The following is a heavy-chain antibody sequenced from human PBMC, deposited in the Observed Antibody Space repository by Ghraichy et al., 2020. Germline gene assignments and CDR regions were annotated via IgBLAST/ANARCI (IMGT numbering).Heavy chain of an antibody. J-gene: IGHJ3*02. Sequence: SETLSLTCAVSGYSTSSGYYWGWIRQPPGKGLEWIGNIYHSGSSYFSPTLKSRVTISIDTSKNQFSLKLSSVTAADTAVYYCARDRAPAGTFDAFDIWGQGTMVTVSS. D-gene: IGHD6-13*01. V-gene: IGHV4-38-2*02. CDR2: IYHSGSS. CDR1: GYSTSSGYY. CDR3: ARDRAPAGTFDAFDI.